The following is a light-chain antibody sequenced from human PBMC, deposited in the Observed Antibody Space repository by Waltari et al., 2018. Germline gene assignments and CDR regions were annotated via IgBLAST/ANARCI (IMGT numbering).Light chain of an antibody. CDR1: QVILGY. V-gene: IGKV1-9*01. Sequence: TQLIQSPSSLSASVGDRVTITCRASQVILGYLAWYQQRPGKAPKFLIYATSTLRSGVPSRFSGSGSGTDFTLTISDLQPEDFATYYCQQLKSYPITFGQGTRLEIK. CDR2: ATS. J-gene: IGKJ5*01. CDR3: QQLKSYPIT.